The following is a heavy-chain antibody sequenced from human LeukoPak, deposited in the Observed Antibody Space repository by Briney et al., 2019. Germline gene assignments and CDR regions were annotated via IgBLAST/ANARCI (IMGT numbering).Heavy chain of an antibody. J-gene: IGHJ3*01. CDR1: GGPISSSSYY. CDR2: IYYSGST. D-gene: IGHD3-22*01. V-gene: IGHV4-39*01. CDR3: ATDLYDSSLNAFDV. Sequence: SETLSPTCTVSGGPISSSSYYWGWIRQPPGKGLEWIGSIYYSGSTYYNPSLKSRVTISVDTSKNQFSLKLSSVTAADTAVYYCATDLYDSSLNAFDVWGQGTMVTVSS.